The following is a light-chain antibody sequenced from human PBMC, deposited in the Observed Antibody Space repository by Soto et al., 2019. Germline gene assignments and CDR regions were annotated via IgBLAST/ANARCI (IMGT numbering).Light chain of an antibody. Sequence: QSVLTQPPSVSGAPGQRVTISCTGSSSNIGAGYDVHWYQQVPGTAPKLLIYGNSNRPSGVPDRFSGSKSGTSASLAISGLHAEDEADYYCQSYDSSLTWVFGGGTKRTVL. CDR3: QSYDSSLTWV. CDR1: SSNIGAGYD. J-gene: IGLJ3*02. V-gene: IGLV1-40*01. CDR2: GNS.